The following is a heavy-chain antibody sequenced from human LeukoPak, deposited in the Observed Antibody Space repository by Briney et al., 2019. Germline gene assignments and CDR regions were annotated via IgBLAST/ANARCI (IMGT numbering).Heavy chain of an antibody. CDR3: AKGYGMDV. CDR1: GFTFSNYA. Sequence: SGGSLRLSCAASGFTFSNYAMNWVRQAPGKGLEWVSIIRGRGGSTGYADSVKGRFTISRDNSKNTLYLQMSSLRAKDTAVYYCAKGYGMDVWGQGTTVTVSS. CDR2: IRGRGGST. V-gene: IGHV3-23*01. J-gene: IGHJ6*01.